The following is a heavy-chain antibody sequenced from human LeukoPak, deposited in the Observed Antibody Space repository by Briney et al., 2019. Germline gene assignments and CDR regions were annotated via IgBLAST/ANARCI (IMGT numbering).Heavy chain of an antibody. CDR2: IYYSGST. CDR3: ARAPFLWYFDY. CDR1: GGSISSYY. D-gene: IGHD2-21*01. V-gene: IGHV4-59*01. Sequence: SETLSLICSVSGGSISSYYWSWIRQPPGKRLEWIGYIYYSGSTNYNPSLKSRVTISVDTSKNQFSLKLSSVTAADTAVYYCARAPFLWYFDYWGHGTLVTVSS. J-gene: IGHJ4*01.